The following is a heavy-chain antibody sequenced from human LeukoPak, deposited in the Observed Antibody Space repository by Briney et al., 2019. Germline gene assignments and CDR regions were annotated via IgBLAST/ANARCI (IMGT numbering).Heavy chain of an antibody. CDR1: GGSISSTSYY. V-gene: IGHV4-39*07. Sequence: SETLSLTCTVSGGSISSTSYYWGWIRQPPGKGLEWIGSISYSGTTYYNPSLKSRVTISVDKSKNQFSLKLNSVTAADTAVYYCARGRIAARRPRAVNDAFDIWGQGTMVTVSS. D-gene: IGHD6-6*01. J-gene: IGHJ3*02. CDR2: ISYSGTT. CDR3: ARGRIAARRPRAVNDAFDI.